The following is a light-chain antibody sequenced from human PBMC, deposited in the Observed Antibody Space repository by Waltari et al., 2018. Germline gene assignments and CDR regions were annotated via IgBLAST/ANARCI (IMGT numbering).Light chain of an antibody. CDR1: QSVGRS. V-gene: IGKV3-20*01. J-gene: IGKJ1*01. Sequence: EIVLTQSPGTLSLSPGERATLSCRASQSVGRSVAWYQQKPGQAPRLLIYGASSRATGVPDRFSGSGSGTDFSLTISGLEPEDFAVYYCQHYVRLPATFGQGTKVEI. CDR3: QHYVRLPAT. CDR2: GAS.